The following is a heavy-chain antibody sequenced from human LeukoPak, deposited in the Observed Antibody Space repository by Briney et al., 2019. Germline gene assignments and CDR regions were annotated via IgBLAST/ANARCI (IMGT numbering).Heavy chain of an antibody. CDR2: INPNSGGT. Sequence: ASVKVSCKASGYTFTGYYMHWVRQAPGQGLEWMGWINPNSGGTNYAQKFQGRVTMTRDTSISTAYMELSRLRSDDTAVYYCARGWRDFWSGYHFDYWAREPWSPSPQ. D-gene: IGHD3-3*01. V-gene: IGHV1-2*02. CDR1: GYTFTGYY. CDR3: ARGWRDFWSGYHFDY. J-gene: IGHJ4*02.